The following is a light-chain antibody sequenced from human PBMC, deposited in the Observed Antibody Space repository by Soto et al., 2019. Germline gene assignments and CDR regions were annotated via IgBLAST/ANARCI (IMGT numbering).Light chain of an antibody. Sequence: QAASVSGSAGQSVTISCTGPRSDIGDSNFISWYQHSPGKAPRLLIYEVNNRPSGVSRRFSGSKAGNTASLTISGLLDDDEADYFCASFRSGTILVFGSGTKLTVL. J-gene: IGLJ1*01. CDR3: ASFRSGTILV. V-gene: IGLV2-14*01. CDR1: RSDIGDSNF. CDR2: EVN.